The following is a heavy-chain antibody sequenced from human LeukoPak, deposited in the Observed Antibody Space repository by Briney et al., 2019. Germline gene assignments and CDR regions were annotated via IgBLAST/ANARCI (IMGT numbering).Heavy chain of an antibody. Sequence: SETLSLTCTVSGGSISSSSYYWGWIRQPPGKGLEWIGSIYYSGSTYYNPSLKSRVTISVDTSKNQFSLKLSSVTAADTAVYYCARPYYYDSSGYYFRFWGQGTLVTVSS. CDR2: IYYSGST. J-gene: IGHJ4*02. CDR3: ARPYYYDSSGYYFRF. CDR1: GGSISSSSYY. V-gene: IGHV4-39*07. D-gene: IGHD3-22*01.